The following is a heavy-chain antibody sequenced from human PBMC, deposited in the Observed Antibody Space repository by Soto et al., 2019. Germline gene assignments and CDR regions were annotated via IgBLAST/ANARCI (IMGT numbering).Heavy chain of an antibody. CDR3: ARTPDI. J-gene: IGHJ3*02. Sequence: SETLSLTCTVSGGSISSYYWSWIRQPPGKGLEWIGYIYYSGSTNYNPSLKSRVTISVDTSKNQFSLKLSSVTAADTAVYYCARTPDIWGQGTRVTVSS. V-gene: IGHV4-59*12. CDR2: IYYSGST. CDR1: GGSISSYY.